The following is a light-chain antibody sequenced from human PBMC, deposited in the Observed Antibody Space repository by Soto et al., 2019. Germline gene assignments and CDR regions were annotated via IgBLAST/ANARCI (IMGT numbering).Light chain of an antibody. V-gene: IGKV3-20*01. CDR1: QSVSSSY. J-gene: IGKJ2*01. Sequence: EIVLTQSPGTLSLSPGERATLSCRASQSVSSSYLAWYQQKPGHAPRLLIYGASSRATGIPDRFSGSGSGTDFTLTISRLAPEDFALYYCQQYGSSLPFGQGTKLEIK. CDR3: QQYGSSLP. CDR2: GAS.